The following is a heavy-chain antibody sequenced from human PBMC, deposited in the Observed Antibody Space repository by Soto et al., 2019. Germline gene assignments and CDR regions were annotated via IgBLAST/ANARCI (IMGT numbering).Heavy chain of an antibody. CDR1: GFTFSSYG. J-gene: IGHJ4*02. CDR3: ARDDDSRGTDY. V-gene: IGHV3-33*01. Sequence: QVQLVESGGGVVQPGRSLRLSCAASGFTFSSYGMHWVRQAPGKGLEWVAVIWYDGSNKYYADSVKGRFTISRDNSKNTLYLQMNSLRAEDTAVYYCARDDDSRGTDYWGQGTLVTVSS. CDR2: IWYDGSNK. D-gene: IGHD3-22*01.